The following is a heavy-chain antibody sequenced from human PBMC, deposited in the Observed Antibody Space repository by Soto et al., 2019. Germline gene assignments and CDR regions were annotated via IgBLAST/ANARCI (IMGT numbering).Heavy chain of an antibody. V-gene: IGHV3-33*01. J-gene: IGHJ6*02. Sequence: GGSLRLSCAASGFTFSSYGMHWVRQAPGKGLEWVAVIWYDGSNKYYADSVKGRFTISRDNSKNTLYLQMNSLRAEDTAVYYCARDRVTGVGAYYYYYYGMDVWGQGTTVTVSS. D-gene: IGHD3-16*01. CDR2: IWYDGSNK. CDR3: ARDRVTGVGAYYYYYYGMDV. CDR1: GFTFSSYG.